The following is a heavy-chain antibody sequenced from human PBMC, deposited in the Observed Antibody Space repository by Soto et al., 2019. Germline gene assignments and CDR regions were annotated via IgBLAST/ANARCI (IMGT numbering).Heavy chain of an antibody. CDR1: GFTFSSYG. CDR3: AKAPSRSSGYKGYYYYYGMDV. V-gene: IGHV3-30*18. D-gene: IGHD6-13*01. CDR2: ISYDGSNK. J-gene: IGHJ6*02. Sequence: QVQLVESGGGVVQPGRSLRLSCAASGFTFSSYGMHWVRQAPGKGLVWVAVISYDGSNKYYADSVKGRFTISRDNSKNALYLQMNSLRAEDTAVYYCAKAPSRSSGYKGYYYYYGMDVWGQGTTVTVSS.